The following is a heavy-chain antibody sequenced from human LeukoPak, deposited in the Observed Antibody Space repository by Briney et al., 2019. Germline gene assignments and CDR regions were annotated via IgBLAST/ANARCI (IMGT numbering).Heavy chain of an antibody. J-gene: IGHJ3*02. CDR3: ARGPYSYDSSGAFDI. CDR2: IYYSGST. Sequence: SETLSLTCTVSGGSISSSSYYWGWIRQPPGKGLEWIGSIYYSGSTYYNPSLKSRGTISVDTSKNQFSLKLSSVTAADTAVYFCARGPYSYDSSGAFDIWGQGTMVTVSS. CDR1: GGSISSSSYY. D-gene: IGHD3-22*01. V-gene: IGHV4-39*07.